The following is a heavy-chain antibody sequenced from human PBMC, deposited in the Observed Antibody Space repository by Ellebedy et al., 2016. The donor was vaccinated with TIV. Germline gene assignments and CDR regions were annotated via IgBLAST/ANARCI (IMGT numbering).Heavy chain of an antibody. J-gene: IGHJ4*02. D-gene: IGHD2-8*02. CDR2: IYHNGRA. CDR3: ARIFCTSDECSYKFDS. CDR1: GDSINSDNW. V-gene: IGHV4-4*02. Sequence: MPSETLSLTCGVSGDSINSDNWWSWVRQTPGEGLEYIGEIYHNGRANYNPSLKSRLTMSVDNSKNQFSLKLSSVTAAGTAVYYCARIFCTSDECSYKFDSWGQGVLVIVSS.